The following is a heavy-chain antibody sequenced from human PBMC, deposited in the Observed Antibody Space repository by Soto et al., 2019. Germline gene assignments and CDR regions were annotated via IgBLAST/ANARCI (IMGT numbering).Heavy chain of an antibody. V-gene: IGHV3-23*01. CDR1: GFTFSTYA. CDR2: LSGSDGRT. CDR3: AKSGGGGYSYSYAVT. Sequence: AGGSLRLSCAASGFTFSTYAISWVRQAPGKGLQWVSSLSGSDGRTYYTDSAKGRFTISRDNSKNTLYLQMNSLRAEDTAIYYCAKSGGGGYSYSYAVTWGQGTLVTVSS. D-gene: IGHD5-18*01. J-gene: IGHJ5*02.